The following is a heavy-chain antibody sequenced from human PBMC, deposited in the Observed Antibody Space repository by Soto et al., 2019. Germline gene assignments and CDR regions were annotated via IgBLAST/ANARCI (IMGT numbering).Heavy chain of an antibody. V-gene: IGHV4-39*01. CDR3: ASLSSAWYYFDY. CDR1: YGSISSSNYY. CDR2: VFYSGST. J-gene: IGHJ4*02. Sequence: SETLSLTCTVSYGSISSSNYYWGWIRQPPGKGLEWIGSVFYSGSTFYNPSLKSRVTISVDTSKSKFSLKLSSVTAADTAVYYCASLSSAWYYFDYWGQGVQVTVSS. D-gene: IGHD6-19*01.